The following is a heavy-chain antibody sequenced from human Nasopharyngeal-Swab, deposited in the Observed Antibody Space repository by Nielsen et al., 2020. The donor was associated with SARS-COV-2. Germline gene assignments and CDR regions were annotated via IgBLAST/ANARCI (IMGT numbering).Heavy chain of an antibody. CDR2: ISVYNGNT. D-gene: IGHD6-13*01. V-gene: IGHV1-18*01. Sequence: WVRQAPGQGLEWMGWISVYNGNTNYAQNLQGRVAMTTDTSTTTVYMELRSLRSDDTAVYYCARVCRYSSSWYSLIENWFDPWGQGTLVTVSS. J-gene: IGHJ5*02. CDR3: ARVCRYSSSWYSLIENWFDP.